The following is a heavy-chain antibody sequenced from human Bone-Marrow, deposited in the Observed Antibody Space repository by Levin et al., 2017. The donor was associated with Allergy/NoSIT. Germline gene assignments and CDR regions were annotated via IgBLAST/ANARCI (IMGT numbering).Heavy chain of an antibody. D-gene: IGHD2-21*01. CDR1: GDTFSNYA. V-gene: IGHV1-69*10. CDR2: IIPIFHIT. J-gene: IGHJ6*02. CDR3: ATKRTDCINATCEVPVYWHHGMDV. Sequence: SVKVSCKASGDTFSNYAFNWVRQAPGQGLEWVGGIIPIFHITNHAQNFQGRLTISAYRSTGRSYLTLSSLTYDDTAVYFCATKRTDCINATCEVPVYWHHGMDVWGQGTTVTVSS.